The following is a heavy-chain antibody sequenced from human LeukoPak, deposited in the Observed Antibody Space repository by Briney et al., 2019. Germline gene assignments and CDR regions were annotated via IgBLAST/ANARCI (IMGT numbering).Heavy chain of an antibody. CDR1: GLTFNKYW. V-gene: IGHV3-7*01. Sequence: GGSLRLSCEASGLTFNKYWMTWVRQAPGKGLEWVANIKQDGSEKNYVDSVKGRFTISRDNAKNSLSLRMNSLSAEDTAVYYCAKETQWLRSHFDYWGQGTLVTVSS. J-gene: IGHJ4*02. CDR2: IKQDGSEK. D-gene: IGHD5-12*01. CDR3: AKETQWLRSHFDY.